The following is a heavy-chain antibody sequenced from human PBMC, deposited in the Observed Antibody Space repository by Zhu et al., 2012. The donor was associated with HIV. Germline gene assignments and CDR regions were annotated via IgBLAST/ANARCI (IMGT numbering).Heavy chain of an antibody. D-gene: IGHD4-17*01. CDR3: ARLTTTASPGDY. J-gene: IGHJ4*02. CDR1: GGSISSSSYY. V-gene: IGHV4-39*01. Sequence: QVQLQESGPGLVKPSETLSLTCTVSGGSISSSSYYWGWIRQPPGKGLEWIGSIYYSGSTYYNPSLKSRVTISVDTSKNQFSLKLSSVTAADTAVYYCARLTTTASPGDYWGQGTLVTVSS. CDR2: IYYSGST.